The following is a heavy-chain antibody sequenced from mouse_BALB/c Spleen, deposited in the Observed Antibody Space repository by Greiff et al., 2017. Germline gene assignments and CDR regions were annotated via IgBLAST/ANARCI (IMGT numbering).Heavy chain of an antibody. J-gene: IGHJ4*01. CDR3: ARGDYYGSSYGAMDY. Sequence: DVKLVESGAELVRPGALVKLSCKASGFNIKDYYMHWVKQRPEQGLEWIGWIDPENGNTIYDPKFQGKASITADTSSNTAYLQLSSLTSEDTAVYYCARGDYYGSSYGAMDYWGQGTSVTVSS. CDR2: IDPENGNT. CDR1: GFNIKDYY. D-gene: IGHD1-1*01. V-gene: IGHV14-1*02.